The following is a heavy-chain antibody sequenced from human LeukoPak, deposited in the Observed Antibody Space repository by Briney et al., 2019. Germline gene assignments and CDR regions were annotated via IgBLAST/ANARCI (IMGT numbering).Heavy chain of an antibody. CDR1: GFTFSSYG. Sequence: GGSLRLSCAASGFTFSSYGMHWVRQAPGKGLEWVSAISGSGGSTYYADSVKGRFTISRDNSKNTLYLQMNSLRAEDTAVYYCAKGGRPTDAFDIWGQGTMVTVSS. V-gene: IGHV3-23*01. CDR3: AKGGRPTDAFDI. CDR2: ISGSGGST. J-gene: IGHJ3*02.